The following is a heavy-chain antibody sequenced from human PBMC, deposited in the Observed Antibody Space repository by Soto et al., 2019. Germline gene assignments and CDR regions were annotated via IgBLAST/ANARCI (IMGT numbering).Heavy chain of an antibody. J-gene: IGHJ4*02. CDR2: ISYDGSNK. CDR1: GFTFGSYG. Sequence: AGGSLRLSCAASGFTFGSYGMHWVRQAPGKGLEWVAVISYDGSNKYYADSVKGRFTISRDNSKNTLYLQMNSLRAEDTAVYYCAKDLIRHYYDSSGYSGPFDYWGQGTLVTVSS. D-gene: IGHD3-22*01. CDR3: AKDLIRHYYDSSGYSGPFDY. V-gene: IGHV3-30*18.